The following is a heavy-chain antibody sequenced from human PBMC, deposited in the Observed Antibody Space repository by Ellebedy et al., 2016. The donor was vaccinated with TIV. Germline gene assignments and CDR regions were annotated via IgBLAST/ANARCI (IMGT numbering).Heavy chain of an antibody. Sequence: MPSETLSLTCTVSGGSISSSSYYWGWIRQPPGKGLEWLGSIYYSGSTYYNPSLKSRVTISVDTSKNQFSLKLSSVTAADKAVYYCARSYCDKTRCHAVGGVDVWGQGTTVSVSS. D-gene: IGHD2/OR15-2a*01. CDR2: IYYSGST. V-gene: IGHV4-39*01. CDR1: GGSISSSSYY. J-gene: IGHJ6*02. CDR3: ARSYCDKTRCHAVGGVDV.